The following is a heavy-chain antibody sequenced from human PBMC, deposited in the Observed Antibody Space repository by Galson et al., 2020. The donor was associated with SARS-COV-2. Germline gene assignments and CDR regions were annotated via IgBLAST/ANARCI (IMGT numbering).Heavy chain of an antibody. Sequence: GESLKISCKGSGYSFTSYWIGWVRQMPGKGLEWMGIIYPGASDTRYSPSFQGQVTISADKSISTAYLQWSSLKASDTAMYYCARHPGGYDILTGSPLYFDYWGQGTLVTVSS. J-gene: IGHJ4*02. D-gene: IGHD3-9*01. CDR2: IYPGASDT. V-gene: IGHV5-51*01. CDR3: ARHPGGYDILTGSPLYFDY. CDR1: GYSFTSYW.